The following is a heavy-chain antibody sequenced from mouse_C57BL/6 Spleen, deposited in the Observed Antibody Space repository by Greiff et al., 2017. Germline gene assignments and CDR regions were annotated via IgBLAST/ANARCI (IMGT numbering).Heavy chain of an antibody. CDR2: IYPGSGST. CDR3: ARSDYYDYEAWFAD. Sequence: QVQLQQPGAELVKPGASVKMSCKASGYTFTSYWITWVKQRPGQGLEWIGDIYPGSGSTNYNEKFKSKATLTVDTSSSTAYMQLSSLTSEDSAVYYCARSDYYDYEAWFADWGQGTLVTVSA. J-gene: IGHJ3*01. D-gene: IGHD2-4*01. V-gene: IGHV1-55*01. CDR1: GYTFTSYW.